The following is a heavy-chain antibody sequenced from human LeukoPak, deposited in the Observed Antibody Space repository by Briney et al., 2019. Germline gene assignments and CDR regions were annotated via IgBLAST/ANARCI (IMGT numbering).Heavy chain of an antibody. D-gene: IGHD3-10*01. Sequence: GGSLRLSCAASGFTLSSFGMHWVRQAPGKGLEWVSFISYDGSKQEYADSVKGRFTISRDNSKNTLYLQMSSLRADGTALYFCAKDLSYSTDWPYFDSRGQGTLVTVSS. CDR2: ISYDGSKQ. J-gene: IGHJ4*02. V-gene: IGHV3-30*18. CDR1: GFTLSSFG. CDR3: AKDLSYSTDWPYFDS.